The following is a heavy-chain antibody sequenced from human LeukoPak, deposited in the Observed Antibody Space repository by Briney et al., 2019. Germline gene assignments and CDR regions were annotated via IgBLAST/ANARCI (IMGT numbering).Heavy chain of an antibody. D-gene: IGHD1-1*01. J-gene: IGHJ4*02. CDR1: GGTFSSSSSTFSTYS. V-gene: IGHV1-69*02. CDR2: VIPIHDVA. CDR3: ARATTRRVHFDY. Sequence: SVKVSCKASGGTFSSSSSTFSTYSISWVRQAPGQGLEWMGRVIPIHDVANYAQKFQGRVTITVDKSTSTAYMELRGLRSEDTAVYYCARATTRRVHFDYWGQGTLVTVSS.